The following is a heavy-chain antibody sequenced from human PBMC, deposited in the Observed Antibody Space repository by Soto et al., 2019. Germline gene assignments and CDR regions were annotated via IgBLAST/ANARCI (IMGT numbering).Heavy chain of an antibody. D-gene: IGHD6-13*01. J-gene: IGHJ4*02. V-gene: IGHV4-34*01. CDR1: GGSFSCYY. CDR3: AMYSYYYFDY. Sequence: SETLSLTCAVYGGSFSCYYWSWIRQPPGKGLEWIGEINHSGSTNYNPSLKSRVTISVDTSKNQFSLKLSSVTAADTAVYYCAMYSYYYFDYWGQGTLVTVSS. CDR2: INHSGST.